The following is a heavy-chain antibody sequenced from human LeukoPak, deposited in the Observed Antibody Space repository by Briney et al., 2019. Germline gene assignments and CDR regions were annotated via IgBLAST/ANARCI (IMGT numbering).Heavy chain of an antibody. D-gene: IGHD6-6*01. CDR1: GFTFSSYG. J-gene: IGHJ3*02. V-gene: IGHV3-30*02. Sequence: GGSLRLSCAASGFTFSSYGMHWVRQAPGKGLEGVAFIRYDGSNKYYADSVKGRFTIARDNSKNTLYLQMNSLRAEDTAVYYCAKDRRGAFDIWGQGTMVTVSS. CDR2: IRYDGSNK. CDR3: AKDRRGAFDI.